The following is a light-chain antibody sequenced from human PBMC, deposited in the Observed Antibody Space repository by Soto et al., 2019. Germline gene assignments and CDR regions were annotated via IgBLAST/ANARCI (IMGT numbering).Light chain of an antibody. J-gene: IGKJ5*01. V-gene: IGKV3-11*01. CDR2: DAS. CDR1: QSVSSY. CDR3: QLRSNWPPLT. Sequence: EIVLTQSPATLSLSPGERATLSCRASQSVSSYLAWYQQKPGQAPRLLIYDASNRATGIPARFSGSGSGTDFTLTISSLETEDFAVYYCQLRSNWPPLTFGQGTRLEIK.